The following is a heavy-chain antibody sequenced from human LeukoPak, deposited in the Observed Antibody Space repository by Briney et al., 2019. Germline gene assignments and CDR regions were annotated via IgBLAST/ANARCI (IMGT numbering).Heavy chain of an antibody. CDR2: IIPIFGTT. Sequence: SVKVSCKASGGTFSSYGISWVRQAPGQGLEWMDAIIPIFGTTHYTQKFQGRLTITADESTSTAYMELSSLRSDDTAVYHCARGPAPNYYYYMDVWGKGTTVTVSS. CDR3: ARGPAPNYYYYMDV. J-gene: IGHJ6*03. V-gene: IGHV1-69*13. CDR1: GGTFSSYG. D-gene: IGHD2-2*01.